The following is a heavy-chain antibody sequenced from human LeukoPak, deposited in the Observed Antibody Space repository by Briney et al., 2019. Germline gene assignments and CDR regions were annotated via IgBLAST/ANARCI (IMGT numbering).Heavy chain of an antibody. CDR2: IYPGDSDT. D-gene: IGHD3-22*01. Sequence: GAALEISFKGSGYNFTSYWIGWGRPRPGKGVGGRGIIYPGDSDTRYSPSFQGQVTISADKSISTAYLQWSSLKASDTAMYYCARGPYYYDSSGYYFENWGQGSLVTVSS. CDR1: GYNFTSYW. CDR3: ARGPYYYDSSGYYFEN. J-gene: IGHJ4*02. V-gene: IGHV5-51*01.